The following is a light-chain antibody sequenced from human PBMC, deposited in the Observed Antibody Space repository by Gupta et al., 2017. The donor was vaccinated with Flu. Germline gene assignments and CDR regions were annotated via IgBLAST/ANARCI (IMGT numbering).Light chain of an antibody. CDR1: QSISSY. Sequence: IQMTQSPSSLSASVGDRVTITCRASQSISSYLNWYQQKPGKAPKLLIYAASSLQSGVPSRFSGSGSGTDFTLTISSLQPEDFATYYCQQSDSTPYSVGQGTKLEIK. J-gene: IGKJ2*03. CDR3: QQSDSTPYS. CDR2: AAS. V-gene: IGKV1-39*01.